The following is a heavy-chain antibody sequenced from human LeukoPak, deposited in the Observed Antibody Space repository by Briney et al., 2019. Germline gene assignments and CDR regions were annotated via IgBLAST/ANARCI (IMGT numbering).Heavy chain of an antibody. CDR1: GFTFRNAW. V-gene: IGHV3-15*01. CDR3: TTDQDYDFWSGEDRLDY. Sequence: GGSLRLSCAPSGFTFRNAWMRWVRHASGKGLEWGGRIKSKTDGGTTDYAAPVKGRFTISRDDSKNTLYLQMNSLKTEDTAVYYCTTDQDYDFWSGEDRLDYWGQGTLVTVSS. D-gene: IGHD3-3*01. CDR2: IKSKTDGGTT. J-gene: IGHJ4*02.